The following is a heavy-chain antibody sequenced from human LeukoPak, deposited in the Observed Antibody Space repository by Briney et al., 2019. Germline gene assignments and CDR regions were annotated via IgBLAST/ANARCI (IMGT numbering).Heavy chain of an antibody. CDR1: DASISGYY. D-gene: IGHD1-26*01. CDR2: IHFSGST. Sequence: SETLSLTCTVSDASISGYYWSWIRQPPGKGLEWVGSIHFSGSTNYNPSLRSRVTISVDTSKNQLSLKLSSVTAADTAVYYCARDLGGIYFDYWGQGTLVTVSS. CDR3: ARDLGGIYFDY. J-gene: IGHJ4*02. V-gene: IGHV4-59*01.